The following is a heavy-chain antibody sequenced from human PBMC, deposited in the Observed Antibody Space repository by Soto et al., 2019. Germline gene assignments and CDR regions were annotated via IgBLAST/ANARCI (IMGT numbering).Heavy chain of an antibody. V-gene: IGHV1-3*05. J-gene: IGHJ4*02. CDR3: ARYRIAARLIDY. D-gene: IGHD6-6*01. CDR2: INAGNGNT. CDR1: GYTFTSYA. Sequence: QVQLVQSGAEEKKPGASVKVSCKASGYTFTSYAMHWVRQAPGQRLEWMGWINAGNGNTKYSQKFQGRVNITRDTSASTDYMELSSLRSEDTAVYYCARYRIAARLIDYWGQGTLVTVSS.